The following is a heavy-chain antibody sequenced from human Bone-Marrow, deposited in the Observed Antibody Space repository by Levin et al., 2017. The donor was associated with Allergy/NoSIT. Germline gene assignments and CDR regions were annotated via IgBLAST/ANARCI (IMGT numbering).Heavy chain of an antibody. CDR2: ISYDGSNK. V-gene: IGHV3-30*18. D-gene: IGHD3-22*01. J-gene: IGHJ1*01. Sequence: GGSLRLSCAASGFTFSSYGMHWVRQAPGKGLEWVAVISYDGSNKYYADSVKGRFTISRDNSKNTLYLQMNSLRAEDTAVYYCAKDRVGGYRYFQHWGQGTLVTVSS. CDR3: AKDRVGGYRYFQH. CDR1: GFTFSSYG.